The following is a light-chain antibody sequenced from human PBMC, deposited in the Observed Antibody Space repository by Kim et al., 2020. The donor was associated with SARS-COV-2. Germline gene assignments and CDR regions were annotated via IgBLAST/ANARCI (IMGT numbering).Light chain of an antibody. CDR2: EAS. V-gene: IGLV2-8*01. J-gene: IGLJ3*02. CDR1: SSDVGGYNY. CDR3: SSYAGSNNFEV. Sequence: QSALTQPPSASGSPGQSVTISCTGTSSDVGGYNYVSWYQQHPGKAPKLMIYEASKRPSGVPDRFSGSKSGNTASLTVSGLQAEDEADYYCSSYAGSNNFEVFGGGTQLTVL.